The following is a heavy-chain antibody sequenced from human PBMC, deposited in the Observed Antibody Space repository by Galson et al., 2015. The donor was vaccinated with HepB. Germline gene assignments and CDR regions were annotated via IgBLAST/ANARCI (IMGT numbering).Heavy chain of an antibody. CDR2: IFSNGDA. V-gene: IGHV2-5*01. J-gene: IGHJ5*02. CDR3: AHRAGRGYGDYDNDWFDP. CDR1: GFSLSTSGVG. Sequence: PALVKPTQTLTLTCTFSGFSLSTSGVGVGWIRQPPGKALEWLSLIFSNGDALYRPSLKSRLTITKDTSKNQVALTLTNMDPVDTATYYCAHRAGRGYGDYDNDWFDPWGPGALVIVSS. D-gene: IGHD5-12*01.